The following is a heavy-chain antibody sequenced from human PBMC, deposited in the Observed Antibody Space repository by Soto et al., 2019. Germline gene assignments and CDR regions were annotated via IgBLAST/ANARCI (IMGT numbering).Heavy chain of an antibody. CDR3: ARRTNCSGGSCYSIYYYYGMDV. Sequence: PGGSLRLSCAASGFTFSSYEMNWVRQAPGKGLEWVSYISSSGSTIYYADSVKGRFTISRDNAKSSLYLQMNSLRAEDTAVYYCARRTNCSGGSCYSIYYYYGMDVWGQGTTVTVSS. CDR2: ISSSGSTI. D-gene: IGHD2-15*01. V-gene: IGHV3-48*03. J-gene: IGHJ6*02. CDR1: GFTFSSYE.